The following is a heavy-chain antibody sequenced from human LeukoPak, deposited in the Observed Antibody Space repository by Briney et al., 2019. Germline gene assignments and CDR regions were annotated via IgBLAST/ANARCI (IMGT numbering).Heavy chain of an antibody. J-gene: IGHJ4*02. Sequence: SETLSLTCAVYGGSFSGYYWNWIRQPPGKGLEWIGEINHSGSTNYNPSLKSRVTISVDTSKNQFSLKLSSVTAADTAVYYCARGRLIDYWSQGTLFTVPS. CDR2: INHSGST. CDR1: GGSFSGYY. V-gene: IGHV4-34*01. CDR3: ARGRLIDY. D-gene: IGHD3-16*01.